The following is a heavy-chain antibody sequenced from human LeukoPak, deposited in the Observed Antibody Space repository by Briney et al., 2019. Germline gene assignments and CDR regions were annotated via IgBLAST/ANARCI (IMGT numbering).Heavy chain of an antibody. Sequence: PGGSLRLSCAASGFTFSSYAMHWVRQAPGKGLERVAVISYDGSNKYYADSVKGRFTISRDNSKNTLYLQMNSLRAEDTAVYYCARDRGYSYGYPDYWGQGTLVTVPS. V-gene: IGHV3-30-3*01. D-gene: IGHD5-18*01. CDR2: ISYDGSNK. CDR1: GFTFSSYA. J-gene: IGHJ4*02. CDR3: ARDRGYSYGYPDY.